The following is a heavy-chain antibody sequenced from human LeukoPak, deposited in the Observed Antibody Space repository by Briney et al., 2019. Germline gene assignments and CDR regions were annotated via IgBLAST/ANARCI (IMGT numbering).Heavy chain of an antibody. D-gene: IGHD3-3*01. J-gene: IGHJ4*02. CDR2: INPKSGGT. Sequence: GASVKVSCKASGYTFTGYYMHWVRQAPGQGLEWMGWINPKSGGTNYAQKFQGRVTMTRDTSISTAYMELSRLRSDDTAVYYCAVILEWLLEGYYWGQGTLVTVSS. V-gene: IGHV1-2*02. CDR1: GYTFTGYY. CDR3: AVILEWLLEGYY.